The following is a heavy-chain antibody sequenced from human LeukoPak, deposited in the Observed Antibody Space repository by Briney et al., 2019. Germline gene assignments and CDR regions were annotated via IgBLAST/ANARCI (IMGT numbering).Heavy chain of an antibody. CDR2: ISSSSSYI. D-gene: IGHD3-22*01. Sequence: PGGSLRLSCAASGFTFSSYSMNWVRQAPGKGLEWVSSISSSSSYIYYADSVKGRFTISRDNAKNSLYLQMNSLRAEDTAVYYCARQLGGSSGYYFDYWGQGTLSPSPQ. CDR3: ARQLGGSSGYYFDY. CDR1: GFTFSSYS. J-gene: IGHJ4*02. V-gene: IGHV3-21*01.